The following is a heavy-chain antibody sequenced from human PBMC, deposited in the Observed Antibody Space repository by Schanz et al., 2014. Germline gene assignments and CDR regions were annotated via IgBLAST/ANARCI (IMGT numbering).Heavy chain of an antibody. CDR2: IKQHGNEK. Sequence: EVQLVESGGGLVQPGGSLRLSCAASGFTFSSYWMSWVRQAPGKGLEWVANIKQHGNEKYYVDSVKGRFTISRDNSKNTLYLQMNSLRADDTAVYYCARDTSYGMDVWGQGTTVTVSS. J-gene: IGHJ6*02. CDR3: ARDTSYGMDV. CDR1: GFTFSSYW. V-gene: IGHV3-7*04.